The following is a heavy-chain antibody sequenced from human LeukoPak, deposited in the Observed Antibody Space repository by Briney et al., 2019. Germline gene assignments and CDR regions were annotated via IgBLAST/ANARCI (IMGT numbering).Heavy chain of an antibody. J-gene: IGHJ5*02. D-gene: IGHD6-6*01. CDR2: INPNRCGT. Sequence: GASVNVSCKASGYTFTGYYMHWVRQAPGQGLEWMGWINPNRCGTNYAQKFQGRVTMTRDTSISTAYMELSRLRSDDTAVYYCAGGVRQLVSFWFDPWGQGTLVTVSS. CDR1: GYTFTGYY. V-gene: IGHV1-2*02. CDR3: AGGVRQLVSFWFDP.